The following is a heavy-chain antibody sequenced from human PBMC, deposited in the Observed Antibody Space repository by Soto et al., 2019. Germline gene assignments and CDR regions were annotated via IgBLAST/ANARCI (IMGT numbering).Heavy chain of an antibody. CDR2: IVVGSGNT. CDR3: AAGRYNWNYDDYYYGMDV. J-gene: IGHJ6*02. V-gene: IGHV1-58*01. D-gene: IGHD1-7*01. Sequence: VASVKVSCKASGFTFTSSAVQWVRQARGQRLEWIGWIVVGSGNTNYAQKFQERVTITRDMSTSTAYMELSSLRSEDTAVYYCAAGRYNWNYDDYYYGMDVWGQGTTVTVSS. CDR1: GFTFTSSA.